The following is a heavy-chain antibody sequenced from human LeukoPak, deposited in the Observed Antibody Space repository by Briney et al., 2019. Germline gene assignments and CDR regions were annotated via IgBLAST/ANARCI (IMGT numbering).Heavy chain of an antibody. D-gene: IGHD4-17*01. CDR3: ARDVGGDLAPYYFDY. CDR2: ISTSSSYI. Sequence: GGSLRLSCAASGFIFSSYSMNWVPQAPGKGLEWVSPISTSSSYINYADSVKGRFTISRDNAKNSLYLQMNSLRAEDTAVYYCARDVGGDLAPYYFDYWGQGTLVTVSS. CDR1: GFIFSSYS. J-gene: IGHJ4*02. V-gene: IGHV3-21*01.